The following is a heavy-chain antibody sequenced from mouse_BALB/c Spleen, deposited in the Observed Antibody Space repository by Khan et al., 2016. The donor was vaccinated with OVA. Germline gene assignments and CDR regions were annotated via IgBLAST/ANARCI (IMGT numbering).Heavy chain of an antibody. V-gene: IGHV1S137*01. CDR1: GYTFTDYA. D-gene: IGHD2-3*01. CDR2: ISTYSGNT. J-gene: IGHJ2*01. CDR3: TRPAYDGYYDY. Sequence: QVQLKQSGPELVRPGVSVKISCKGSGYTFTDYAMHWVKQSHAKSLEWIGLISTYSGNTNYKQKFKGKATMTVDKSSSTAYMELARLTSEDSAIYCGTRPAYDGYYDYWGQGTTLTVSS.